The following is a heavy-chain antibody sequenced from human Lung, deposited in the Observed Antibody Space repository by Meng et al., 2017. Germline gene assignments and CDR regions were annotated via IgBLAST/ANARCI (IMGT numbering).Heavy chain of an antibody. V-gene: IGHV4-38-2*02. CDR2: IYHSGST. Sequence: SETLSLTCTVSGYSISSGYYWGWHRQPPGKGLEWIGSIYHSGSTYYNPSLKSRVTISVDTSKNQFSLKLSSVTGADTAVYYCARVLIAAAGTVDYWGQGTLVTVSS. CDR1: GYSISSGYY. CDR3: ARVLIAAAGTVDY. J-gene: IGHJ4*02. D-gene: IGHD6-13*01.